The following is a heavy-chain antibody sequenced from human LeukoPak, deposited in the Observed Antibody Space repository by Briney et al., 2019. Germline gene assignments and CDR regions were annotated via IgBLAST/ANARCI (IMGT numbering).Heavy chain of an antibody. D-gene: IGHD6-13*01. Sequence: PSGTLSLTCAVSGGSISSSNWWSWVRQPPGKGLEWIGEIYHSGSTNYNPSLKSRVTISVDKSKNQFSLKLSSVTAADTAVYYCARAQQQLVYSWFDPWGKGTLVTVSS. CDR1: GGSISSSNW. CDR2: IYHSGST. J-gene: IGHJ5*02. CDR3: ARAQQQLVYSWFDP. V-gene: IGHV4-4*02.